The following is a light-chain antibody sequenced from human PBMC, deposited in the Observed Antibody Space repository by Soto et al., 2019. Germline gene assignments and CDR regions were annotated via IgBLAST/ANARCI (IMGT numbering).Light chain of an antibody. J-gene: IGKJ1*01. CDR2: RIS. CDR3: MQVKQIPWT. CDR1: QSLLHSDGNTY. V-gene: IGKV2-24*01. Sequence: DIVMTQTPLSSPVTLGQPASISCRSSQSLLHSDGNTYLTWVQQRPGQPARLLIYRISNRFAGVTDRFSGSGAGTDFTLKISRVEAEDVGIYYCMQVKQIPWTFGQGTKVEIK.